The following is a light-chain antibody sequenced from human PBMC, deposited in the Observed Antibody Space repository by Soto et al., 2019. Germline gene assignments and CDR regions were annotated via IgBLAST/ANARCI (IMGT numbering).Light chain of an antibody. J-gene: IGLJ3*02. V-gene: IGLV2-14*01. CDR2: DVS. CDR3: SSYTTSSTRV. Sequence: QSALTQPASVSGSPGQSITVSCTGTSSDVGGYNYVSWYQQHPGKAPKLMIYDVSARPSGVSNRFSGSKSGNTASRTISGLQADDEADYYCSSYTTSSTRVFGGGTKLTVL. CDR1: SSDVGGYNY.